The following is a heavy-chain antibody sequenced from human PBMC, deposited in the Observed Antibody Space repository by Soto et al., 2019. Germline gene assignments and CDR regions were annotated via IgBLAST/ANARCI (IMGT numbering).Heavy chain of an antibody. CDR2: IYYSGST. V-gene: IGHV4-31*03. CDR1: GGSISSGGYY. Sequence: QVQLQESGPGLVKPSQTLSLTCTVSGGSISSGGYYWSWIRQHPGKGLEWIGYIYYSGSTYYNPSLKSRVTISVDTSKNQFSLKLSSVTAADTAVYYCARDRLTMVRGHPKYGMDVWGQGTTVTVSS. J-gene: IGHJ6*02. CDR3: ARDRLTMVRGHPKYGMDV. D-gene: IGHD3-10*01.